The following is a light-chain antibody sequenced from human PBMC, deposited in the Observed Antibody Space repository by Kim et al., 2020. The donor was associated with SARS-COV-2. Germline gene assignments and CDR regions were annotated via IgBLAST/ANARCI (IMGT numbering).Light chain of an antibody. CDR2: DTS. J-gene: IGKJ3*01. Sequence: EIVLTQSPVTLSLSPGERATLSCRTSQSVSTSLVWYQQKPNQAPRLLIYDTSTRATGIPARFSGSGSGTDFTLTISSLEPEDFAVYYCQPRSNWPRSFGEGTTVD. CDR1: QSVSTS. CDR3: QPRSNWPRS. V-gene: IGKV3-11*01.